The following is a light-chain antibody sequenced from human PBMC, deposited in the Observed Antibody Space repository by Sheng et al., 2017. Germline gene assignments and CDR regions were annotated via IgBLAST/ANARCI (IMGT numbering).Light chain of an antibody. CDR2: GAS. Sequence: EIVLTQSPATLSLSPGDTATLSCRASQSISSNLAWYQQKPGQAPRLLIYGASTRATGIPARVSGSGSGTEFTLTISSLQSEDFAVYYCQQYNNRPPWTFGQGTKVEIK. J-gene: IGKJ1*01. CDR3: QQYNNRPPWT. CDR1: QSISSN. V-gene: IGKV3-15*01.